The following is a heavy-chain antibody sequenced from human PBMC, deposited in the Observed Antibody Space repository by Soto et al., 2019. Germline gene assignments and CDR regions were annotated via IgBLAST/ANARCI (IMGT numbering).Heavy chain of an antibody. CDR1: GGSFSGYY. CDR3: ASSFITMVRGVLYGMDV. V-gene: IGHV4-34*01. D-gene: IGHD3-10*01. Sequence: SETLSLTCAVYGGSFSGYYWSWIRQPPGKGLEWIGEINHSGSTNYNPSLKSRVTISVDTSKNQFSLKLSSVTAADTAVYYCASSFITMVRGVLYGMDVWGQGTTVTVSS. CDR2: INHSGST. J-gene: IGHJ6*02.